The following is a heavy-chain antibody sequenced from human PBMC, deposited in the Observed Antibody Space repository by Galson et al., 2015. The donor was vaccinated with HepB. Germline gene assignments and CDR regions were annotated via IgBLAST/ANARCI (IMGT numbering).Heavy chain of an antibody. J-gene: IGHJ4*02. CDR2: IKQDGSEK. D-gene: IGHD3-22*01. V-gene: IGHV3-7*03. Sequence: SLRLSCAASGFTFSSYWMSWVRQAPGKGLEWVANIKQDGSEKYYVDSVKGRFTISRDNAKNSLYLQINSLRAEDTAVYYCARDSGHYYDSSGYDPFYFDYWGQGTLVTVSS. CDR3: ARDSGHYYDSSGYDPFYFDY. CDR1: GFTFSSYW.